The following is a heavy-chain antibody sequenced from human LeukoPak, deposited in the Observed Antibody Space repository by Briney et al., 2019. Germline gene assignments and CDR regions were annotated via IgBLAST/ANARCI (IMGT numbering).Heavy chain of an antibody. CDR3: ARGIAVAGTSSPYNWFDP. D-gene: IGHD6-19*01. Sequence: SETLSLTCAVYGGSFSGYYWSWIRQPPGKGLEWIGEINHSGSTNYNPSLKSRVTISIDTSKNQFSLKLSSVTAADTAVYHCARGIAVAGTSSPYNWFDPWGQGTLVTVSS. CDR1: GGSFSGYY. V-gene: IGHV4-34*01. J-gene: IGHJ5*02. CDR2: INHSGST.